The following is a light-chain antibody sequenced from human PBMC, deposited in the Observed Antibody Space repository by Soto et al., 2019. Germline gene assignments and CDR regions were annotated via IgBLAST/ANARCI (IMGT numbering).Light chain of an antibody. CDR2: SAS. J-gene: IGKJ1*01. V-gene: IGKV3-20*01. Sequence: EIVLTQSPGTLSLSPGERATLSCRASQSVSSTYLAWYQQKPGQAPRLLIYSASSRATGIPDRFRGSGSATDFTLTISRLEPEDFAVYYCQQYGRSPRTCGQGTKVEIK. CDR3: QQYGRSPRT. CDR1: QSVSSTY.